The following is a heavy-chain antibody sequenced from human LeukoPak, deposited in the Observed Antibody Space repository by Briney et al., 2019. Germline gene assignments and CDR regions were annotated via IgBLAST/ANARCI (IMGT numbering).Heavy chain of an antibody. CDR3: TTDTALIQLELLGFDI. Sequence: GGSLRLSCAASGFTFSNAWMSWVRQAPGKGLEWVGRIKSKTDGGTTDYAAPVKGRFTISRDDSKNTLYLQMNSLKTEDTAVYYCTTDTALIQLELLGFDIWGQGTMVTVSS. CDR2: IKSKTDGGTT. V-gene: IGHV3-15*01. D-gene: IGHD1-7*01. CDR1: GFTFSNAW. J-gene: IGHJ3*02.